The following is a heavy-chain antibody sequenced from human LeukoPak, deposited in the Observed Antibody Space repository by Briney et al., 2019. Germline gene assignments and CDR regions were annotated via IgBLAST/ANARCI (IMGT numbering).Heavy chain of an antibody. Sequence: GGSLRLSCAASGFTFSSYGLYWVRQAPGKGLEWVAVIWYDGTSKYYADSVKGRFTTSRDNSKNTLYLQMNSLRAEDTAVYYCARGFSQYYYASDVWGQGTTVTVSS. V-gene: IGHV3-33*07. CDR3: ARGFSQYYYASDV. CDR2: IWYDGTSK. D-gene: IGHD2/OR15-2a*01. CDR1: GFTFSSYG. J-gene: IGHJ6*02.